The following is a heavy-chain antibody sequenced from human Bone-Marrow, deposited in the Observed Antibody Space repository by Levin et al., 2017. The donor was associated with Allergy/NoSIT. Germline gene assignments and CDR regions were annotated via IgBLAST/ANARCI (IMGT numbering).Heavy chain of an antibody. V-gene: IGHV3-30-3*01. J-gene: IGHJ2*01. CDR1: GFTFGSYT. CDR2: ISYDGNTK. CDR3: AKDLSMQDWYFDL. Sequence: GGSLRLSCATSGFTFGSYTMHWVRQAPGKGLEWVAIISYDGNTKYYAGSVKGRFTISRDNSKNTVFLQMNSLRVEDTAVYYCAKDLSMQDWYFDLWGRGTLVTVSS.